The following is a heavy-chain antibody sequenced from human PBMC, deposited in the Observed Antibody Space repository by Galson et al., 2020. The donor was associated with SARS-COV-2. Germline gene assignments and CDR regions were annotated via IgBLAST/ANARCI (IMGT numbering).Heavy chain of an antibody. CDR2: IWYDGSNK. Sequence: QLGESLKISCAASGFTFSSYGMHWVRQAPGKGLEWVAVIWYDGSNKYYADSVKGRFTISRDNSKNTLYLQMNSLRAEDTAVYYCAKDGGPDSSVPPPLGYWGQGTLVTVSS. CDR1: GFTFSSYG. CDR3: AKDGGPDSSVPPPLGY. D-gene: IGHD3-22*01. V-gene: IGHV3-33*06. J-gene: IGHJ4*02.